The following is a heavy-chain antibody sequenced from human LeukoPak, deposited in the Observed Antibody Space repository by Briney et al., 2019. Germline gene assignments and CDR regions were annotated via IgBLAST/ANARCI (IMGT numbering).Heavy chain of an antibody. J-gene: IGHJ4*02. CDR3: ARVPGIAVAGTLDY. Sequence: ASAKVSCKASGGTFSSYAISWVRQAPGQGLEWMGGIIPIFGTANYAQKFQGRVTITADESTSTAYMELSSLRSEDTAVYYCARVPGIAVAGTLDYWGQGTLVTVSS. D-gene: IGHD6-19*01. CDR2: IIPIFGTA. V-gene: IGHV1-69*01. CDR1: GGTFSSYA.